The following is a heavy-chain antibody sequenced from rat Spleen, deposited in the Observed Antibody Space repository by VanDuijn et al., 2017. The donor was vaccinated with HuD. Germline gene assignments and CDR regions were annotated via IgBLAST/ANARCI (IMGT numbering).Heavy chain of an antibody. CDR2: ISPDGGST. CDR3: GKDVYGSYFGYFDY. Sequence: EVQLVESGGGLVQPGRSLKLSCAASGFTFSDYYMAWVRQAPTKGLEWVSSISPDGGSTYYPDSVKGRFTISRDNAENTVYLQMHSLRSEDTATYYCGKDVYGSYFGYFDYWGQGVMVTVSS. D-gene: IGHD1-8*01. CDR1: GFTFSDYY. V-gene: IGHV5-20*01. J-gene: IGHJ2*01.